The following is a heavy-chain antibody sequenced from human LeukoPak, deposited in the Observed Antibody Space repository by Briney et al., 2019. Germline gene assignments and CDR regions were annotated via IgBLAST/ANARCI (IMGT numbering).Heavy chain of an antibody. V-gene: IGHV4-34*01. Sequence: KPSETLSLTCAVYGGSFSGYYWSWIRHPPGKGLECLGEVNHSGSTNYNPSLKGRVPISVATSKNHFSLKLSSVPPPAPAFYSSAGDCDWFDPWGQGTLVTVSS. D-gene: IGHD2-21*01. CDR3: AGDCDWFDP. J-gene: IGHJ5*02. CDR1: GGSFSGYY. CDR2: VNHSGST.